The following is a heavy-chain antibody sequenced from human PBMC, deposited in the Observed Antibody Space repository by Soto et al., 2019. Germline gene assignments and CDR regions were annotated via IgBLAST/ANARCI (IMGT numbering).Heavy chain of an antibody. CDR2: INPNGGNT. CDR3: ARQQWLVISGYGYYFAY. CDR1: GYTFTRYD. J-gene: IGHJ4*02. Sequence: GASVKGSCKASGYTFTRYDINWVRQAPGQGLEWMGMINPNGGNTSYAQKFQGRVTMTRDTSTSTVYMELSSLRSEDTAVYYCARQQWLVISGYGYYFAYWGQGTLVTVSS. V-gene: IGHV1-46*01. D-gene: IGHD6-19*01.